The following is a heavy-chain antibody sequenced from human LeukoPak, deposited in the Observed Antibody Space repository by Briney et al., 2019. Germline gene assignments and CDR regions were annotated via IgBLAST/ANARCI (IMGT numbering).Heavy chain of an antibody. V-gene: IGHV3-9*01. Sequence: PGRSLRLSCAASGFTFDDYAMHWVRQAPGKGLEWVSGISWNSGSIGYADSVKGRFTISRDNSKNTLYLQMNSLRAEDTAVYYCAINGARDRGAFDIWGQGTMVTVSS. J-gene: IGHJ3*02. CDR1: GFTFDDYA. CDR3: AINGARDRGAFDI. CDR2: ISWNSGSI. D-gene: IGHD3-10*01.